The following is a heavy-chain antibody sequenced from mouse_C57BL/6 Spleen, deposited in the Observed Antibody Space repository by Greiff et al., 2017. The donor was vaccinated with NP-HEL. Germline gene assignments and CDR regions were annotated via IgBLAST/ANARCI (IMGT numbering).Heavy chain of an antibody. CDR2: IYPGDGDT. Sequence: QVQLKESGPELVKPGASVKISCKASGYAFSSSWMNWVKQRPGKGLEWIGRIYPGDGDTNYNGKFKGKATLTADKSSSTAYMQLSSLTSEDSAVYFCARRGSSSDYFDYWGQGTTLTVSS. V-gene: IGHV1-82*01. J-gene: IGHJ2*01. D-gene: IGHD1-1*01. CDR1: GYAFSSSW. CDR3: ARRGSSSDYFDY.